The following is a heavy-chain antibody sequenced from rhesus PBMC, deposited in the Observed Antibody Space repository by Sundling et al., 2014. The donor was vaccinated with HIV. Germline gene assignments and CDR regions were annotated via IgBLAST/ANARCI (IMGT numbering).Heavy chain of an antibody. CDR1: GGSINSSNW. Sequence: QVQLQESGPAVVKPSETLSLTCAVSGGSINSSNWWTWIRQFPGKGLEWIGYAYGSTMSTNYHPSLKSRVIISKDTSKNQFSLRLSSVTAADTAVYFCRARVGGRPSRKGFWYHWGQGLQVIVSS. J-gene: IGHJ4*01. V-gene: IGHV4S10*01. D-gene: IGHD6-37*01. CDR3: RARVGGRPSRKGFWYH. CDR2: AYGSTMST.